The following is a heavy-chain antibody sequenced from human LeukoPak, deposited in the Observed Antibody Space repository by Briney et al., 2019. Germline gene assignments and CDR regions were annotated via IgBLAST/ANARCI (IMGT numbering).Heavy chain of an antibody. CDR3: ARGYYDYVWGSYRYVWFDP. V-gene: IGHV1-18*01. CDR2: ITADNGNT. J-gene: IGHJ5*02. CDR1: GYTFTNYG. D-gene: IGHD3-16*02. Sequence: ASVKVSCKASGYTFTNYGISWVRQAPGQGLEWMGNITADNGNTNYAQKLQGRVTMTTDTSTSTAYMELRSLRSDDTAVYYCARGYYDYVWGSYRYVWFDPWGQGTLVTVSS.